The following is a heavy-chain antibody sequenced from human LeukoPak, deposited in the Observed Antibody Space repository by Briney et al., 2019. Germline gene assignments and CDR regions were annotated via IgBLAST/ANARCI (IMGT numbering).Heavy chain of an antibody. Sequence: GASVKVSCKASGYTFTGYYMHWARQAPGQGLEWMGWINPNSGGTNYAQKFQGRVTMTRDTSISTAYMELSRLRSDDTAVYYCASFNYYDSSGYNYWGQGTLVTVSS. CDR1: GYTFTGYY. CDR3: ASFNYYDSSGYNY. CDR2: INPNSGGT. D-gene: IGHD3-22*01. J-gene: IGHJ4*02. V-gene: IGHV1-2*02.